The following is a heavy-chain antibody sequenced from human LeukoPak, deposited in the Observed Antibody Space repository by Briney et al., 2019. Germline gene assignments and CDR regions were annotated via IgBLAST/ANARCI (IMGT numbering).Heavy chain of an antibody. CDR3: AREEGNYYGSGSYQKPLDY. CDR1: GFTFSSYW. CDR2: INSDGSST. D-gene: IGHD3-10*01. Sequence: GGSLRLSCAASGFTFSSYWMHWVRHAPGKGLVWVSRINSDGSSTSYADSVKGRFTISRGNAKNTLYLQMNSLRAEDTAVYYCAREEGNYYGSGSYQKPLDYWGQGTLVTVSS. V-gene: IGHV3-74*01. J-gene: IGHJ4*02.